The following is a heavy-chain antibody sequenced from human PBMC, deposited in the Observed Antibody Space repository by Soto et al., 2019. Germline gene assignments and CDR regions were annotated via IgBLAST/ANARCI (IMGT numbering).Heavy chain of an antibody. CDR1: GFTFATYA. J-gene: IGHJ4*02. D-gene: IGHD2-15*01. Sequence: EVPLLESGGGVVQPGGSLALSCAASGFTFATYAMSWVRQAPGKGLEWLSFIDKSGGSANYADSVKGRFTISRDNSKNTLYLQMNNLRADDTAIYYCAKGGWIDYCGQGTVVTVSS. CDR2: IDKSGGSA. V-gene: IGHV3-23*01. CDR3: AKGGWIDY.